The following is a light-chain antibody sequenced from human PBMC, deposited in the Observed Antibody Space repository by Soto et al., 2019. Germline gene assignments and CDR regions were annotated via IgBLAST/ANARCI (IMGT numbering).Light chain of an antibody. J-gene: IGKJ1*01. CDR2: DAS. V-gene: IGKV1-39*01. Sequence: DIQMTQSPSSLSASVGDRVTITCRASQSISSYLNWYQQKPGKAPKFLIYDASSLESGVPSRFSGSGSGTEFTLTISSLQPDDFATYYCQQTYNLPRTFGQGTKVDIK. CDR3: QQTYNLPRT. CDR1: QSISSY.